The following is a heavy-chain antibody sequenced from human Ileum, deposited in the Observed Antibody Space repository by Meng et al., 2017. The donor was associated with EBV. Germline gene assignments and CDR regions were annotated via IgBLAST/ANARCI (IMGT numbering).Heavy chain of an antibody. CDR3: ARTYYGSYGFDY. CDR1: GYRFPAFG. V-gene: IGHV1-18*01. J-gene: IGHJ4*02. D-gene: IGHD3-10*01. Sequence: LVQSGDEVKKPGASVKVSCKASGYRFPAFGISWVRQAPGQGPEWMGWITTYNGDTKYAQKFQGRVTMTRETSTNTAYMELTSLRSDDTAVYYCARTYYGSYGFDYWGQGTLVTVSS. CDR2: ITTYNGDT.